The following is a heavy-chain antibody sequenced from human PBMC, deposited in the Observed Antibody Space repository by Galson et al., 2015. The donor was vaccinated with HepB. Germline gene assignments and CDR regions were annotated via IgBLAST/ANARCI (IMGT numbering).Heavy chain of an antibody. V-gene: IGHV1-2*04. CDR3: ARVEGDTAMAPFDY. CDR2: INPNSGGT. CDR1: RYTFTGYY. Sequence: SVKVSCKASRYTFTGYYMHWVRQAPGQGLERMGWINPNSGGTNYAQKFQGWVTMTRDTSISTAYMELSRLRSDDTAVYYCARVEGDTAMAPFDYWGQGTLVTVSS. D-gene: IGHD5-18*01. J-gene: IGHJ4*02.